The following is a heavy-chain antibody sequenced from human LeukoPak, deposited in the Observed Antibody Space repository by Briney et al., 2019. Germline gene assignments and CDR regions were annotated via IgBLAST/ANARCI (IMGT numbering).Heavy chain of an antibody. CDR2: IKPDGSQR. D-gene: IGHD3-16*01. CDR1: GFRFRDYW. V-gene: IGHV3-7*01. Sequence: PGGSLRLSCAASGFRFRDYWMDWRRQAPGMGLEWVASIKPDGSQRDYVDSVKGRFTISRDNAQNSLYLQMNSLRVEDTAVYYCARDDASSSFTYWGQGALVTVSS. CDR3: ARDDASSSFTY. J-gene: IGHJ4*02.